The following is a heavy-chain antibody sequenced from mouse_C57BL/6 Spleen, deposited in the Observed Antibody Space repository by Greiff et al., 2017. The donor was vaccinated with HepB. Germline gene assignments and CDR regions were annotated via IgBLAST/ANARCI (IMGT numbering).Heavy chain of an antibody. J-gene: IGHJ1*03. CDR1: GFSFNTYA. CDR3: VRQEIYYGYWYFDV. CDR2: IRSKSNNYAT. V-gene: IGHV10-1*01. Sequence: EVKLMESGGGLVQPKGSLKLSCAASGFSFNTYAMNWVRQAPGKGLEWVARIRSKSNNYATYYADSVKDRFTISRDDSESMLYLQMNNLKTEDTAMYYCVRQEIYYGYWYFDVWGTGTTVTVSS. D-gene: IGHD2-1*01.